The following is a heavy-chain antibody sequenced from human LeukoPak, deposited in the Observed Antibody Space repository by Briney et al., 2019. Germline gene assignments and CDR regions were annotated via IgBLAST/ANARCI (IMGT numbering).Heavy chain of an antibody. CDR2: TYYRSKWYN. D-gene: IGHD1-26*01. V-gene: IGHV6-1*01. CDR1: GDSVSSNSAA. CDR3: ARRTYSASYWKHFDY. Sequence: SQTLSLTCAISGDSVSSNSAAWNWIRQSPSRGLEWLGRTYYRSKWYNDYAVSVKSRITINPDTSKNQFSLKLNSVTAADTAVYFCARRTYSASYWKHFDYWGQGTLVTVSS. J-gene: IGHJ4*02.